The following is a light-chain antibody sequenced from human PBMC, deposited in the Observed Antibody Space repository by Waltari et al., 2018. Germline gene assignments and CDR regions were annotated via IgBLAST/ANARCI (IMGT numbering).Light chain of an antibody. V-gene: IGKV3-20*01. CDR2: VAS. J-gene: IGKJ1*01. CDR3: QQYGSSPLT. Sequence: EIVLTQSPGTLSLSPGERATLSCRASQSVSSSYLAWYQQKPGQAPRLLIYVASIRATGIPDRFSGSGSGTDFTLTISRLDPEDFAVYYCQQYGSSPLTFGQGTKVEIK. CDR1: QSVSSSY.